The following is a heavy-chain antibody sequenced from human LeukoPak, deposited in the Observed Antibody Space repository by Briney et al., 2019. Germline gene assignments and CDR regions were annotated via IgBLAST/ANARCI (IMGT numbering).Heavy chain of an antibody. V-gene: IGHV1-18*01. J-gene: IGHJ6*03. Sequence: GASVKVSCKASGYTFTSYGIGWVRQAPGQGLEWMGWISAYNGNTNYAQKLQGRVTMTTDTSTSTAYMELRSLRSDDTAVYYCARDGAPDYYYYYMDVWGKGTTVTVSS. D-gene: IGHD3-16*01. CDR3: ARDGAPDYYYYYMDV. CDR1: GYTFTSYG. CDR2: ISAYNGNT.